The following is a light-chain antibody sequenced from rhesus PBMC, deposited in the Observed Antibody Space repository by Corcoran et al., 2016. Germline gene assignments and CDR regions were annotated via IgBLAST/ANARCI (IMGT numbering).Light chain of an antibody. CDR1: QSISSW. J-gene: IGKJ1*01. CDR2: KAA. V-gene: IGKV1-22*01. CDR3: LQYSSSPWT. Sequence: DIQMTQSPSSLSASVGDTVTITCRASQSISSWLDWYQQKPGKAPKLLIYKAASLQSGVPSRCSGSGSWTDFTLTLSSLQPEDFATYYCLQYSSSPWTFGQGTKVEIK.